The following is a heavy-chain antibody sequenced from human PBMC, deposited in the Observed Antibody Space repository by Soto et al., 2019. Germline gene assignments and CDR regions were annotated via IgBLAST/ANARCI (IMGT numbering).Heavy chain of an antibody. J-gene: IGHJ4*02. CDR1: GYTFTSYA. D-gene: IGHD3-22*01. CDR3: ARGSYYYDSSGYLDY. Sequence: ASVKVSCKASGYTFTSYAMHWVRQAPGQRLEWMGWINAGNGNTKYSQKFQGRVTITRDTSISTAYMELSRLRSDDTAVYYCARGSYYYDSSGYLDYWGQGTLVTVSS. V-gene: IGHV1-3*01. CDR2: INAGNGNT.